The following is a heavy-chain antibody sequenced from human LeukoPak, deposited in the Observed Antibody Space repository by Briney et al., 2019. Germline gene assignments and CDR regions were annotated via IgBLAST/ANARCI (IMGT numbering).Heavy chain of an antibody. CDR3: ARDRQWELLYYYYMDV. Sequence: PSETLCVTCAVHGGSFIGYYWCWIREPPGKGLEWSGEIKHSGRTKYNPSLKSRATISVHTSKNQFPLKLSSVTSAHTAVYYSARDRQWELLYYYYMDVWGKGTTVTISS. J-gene: IGHJ6*03. CDR2: IKHSGRT. V-gene: IGHV4-34*01. CDR1: GGSFIGYY. D-gene: IGHD1-26*01.